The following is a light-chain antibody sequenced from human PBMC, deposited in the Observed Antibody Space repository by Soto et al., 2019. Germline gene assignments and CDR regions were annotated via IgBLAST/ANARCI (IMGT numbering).Light chain of an antibody. CDR3: QLYTSHLEA. CDR2: KAS. V-gene: IGKV1-5*03. CDR1: QTISSW. Sequence: VRMTQTPCTSSGHVENKVTITCRASQTISSWLAWYQQKPGKAPKLLIYKASTLKSGVPSRFSGSGSGTEFTLTICILQPDDFATYYSQLYTSHLEAFGEGTKVDIK. J-gene: IGKJ1*01.